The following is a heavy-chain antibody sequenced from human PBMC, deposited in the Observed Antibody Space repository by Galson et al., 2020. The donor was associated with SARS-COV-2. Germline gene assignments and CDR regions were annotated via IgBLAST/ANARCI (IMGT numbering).Heavy chain of an antibody. J-gene: IGHJ4*02. Sequence: GGSLRLSCAASGLSFSTSSMNWVRQSPGKGLEWVASISGSSSYIFYADSMKGRVTISRDNAKNSVYLQVNNLRAEDTAVYFCAGDQDFAMAGSKGFGHWGQGTHVTVSS. CDR3: AGDQDFAMAGSKGFGH. D-gene: IGHD6-19*01. V-gene: IGHV3-21*06. CDR1: GLSFSTSS. CDR2: ISGSSSYI.